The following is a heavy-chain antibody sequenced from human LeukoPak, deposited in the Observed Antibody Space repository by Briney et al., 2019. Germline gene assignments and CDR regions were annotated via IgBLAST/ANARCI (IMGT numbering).Heavy chain of an antibody. CDR2: IRYDGSNK. Sequence: GGSLRLSCAASGFTFSSYGMHWVRQAPGKGLEWVAFIRYDGSNKYYADSVKGRFTISRDNSKSTIYLQMNSLRAEDTAIYYCAKRSSTSSGYFDFWGRGTLVTVSS. D-gene: IGHD3-22*01. J-gene: IGHJ4*02. CDR3: AKRSSTSSGYFDF. CDR1: GFTFSSYG. V-gene: IGHV3-30*02.